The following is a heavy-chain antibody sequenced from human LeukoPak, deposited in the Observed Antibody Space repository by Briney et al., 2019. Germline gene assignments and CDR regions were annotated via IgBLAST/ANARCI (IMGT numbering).Heavy chain of an antibody. Sequence: ASVTVSCKASGFTFTISAMQWVRQARGQRLEWIGWIVVGSGNTNYAQKFQERVTITRDMSTSTAYMELSSLRSEDTAVYYCAAIEYYYDSSGYYEPMKYWGQGTLVTVSS. CDR1: GFTFTISA. V-gene: IGHV1-58*02. CDR3: AAIEYYYDSSGYYEPMKY. D-gene: IGHD3-22*01. J-gene: IGHJ4*02. CDR2: IVVGSGNT.